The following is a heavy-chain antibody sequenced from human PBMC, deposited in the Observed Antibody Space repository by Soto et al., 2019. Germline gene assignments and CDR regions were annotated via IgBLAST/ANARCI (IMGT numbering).Heavy chain of an antibody. J-gene: IGHJ4*02. CDR1: GGSINSGAHY. D-gene: IGHD2-2*01. Sequence: QVQLQESGPGLVKPSQTLSLTCTVSGGSINSGAHYWSWLRQHPGKGLEWIGYIYYSGDTQYNPSLKSRVTISLDTSKNPFSLKLNSVTAADTAVYYCARVESASWLEYWGQGTLVTVSS. CDR3: ARVESASWLEY. V-gene: IGHV4-31*03. CDR2: IYYSGDT.